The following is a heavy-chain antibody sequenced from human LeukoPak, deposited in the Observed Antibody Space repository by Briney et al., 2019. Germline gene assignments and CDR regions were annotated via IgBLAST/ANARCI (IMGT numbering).Heavy chain of an antibody. V-gene: IGHV3-13*01. CDR3: ARDCGIAYDSRGCFDY. Sequence: GGSLMLSCAASGFTFSSYDMHWVRQATGKGLEWVSAIGTAGETYYPGSVKGRFTISRENAKNSLYLQMNSLRAGDTAVYYCARDCGIAYDSRGCFDYWGQGTLVTVSS. D-gene: IGHD3-22*01. J-gene: IGHJ4*02. CDR2: IGTAGET. CDR1: GFTFSSYD.